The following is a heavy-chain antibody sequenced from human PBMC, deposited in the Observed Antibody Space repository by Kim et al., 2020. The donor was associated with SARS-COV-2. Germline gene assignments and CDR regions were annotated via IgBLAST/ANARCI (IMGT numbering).Heavy chain of an antibody. Sequence: SETLSLTCTVSGGSISSYYWSWIRQPPGKGLEWIGYISYSGSTNYNPSLKSRVTISVDTSKNQFSLRLSSVTAADTAVYFCARERTQGRNWYDHSFDYWGQGTLVTVSS. CDR1: GGSISSYY. J-gene: IGHJ4*02. D-gene: IGHD1-1*01. CDR2: ISYSGST. CDR3: ARERTQGRNWYDHSFDY. V-gene: IGHV4-59*13.